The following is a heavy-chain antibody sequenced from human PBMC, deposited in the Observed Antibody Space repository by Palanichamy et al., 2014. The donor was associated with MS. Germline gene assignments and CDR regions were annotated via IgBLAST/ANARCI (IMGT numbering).Heavy chain of an antibody. J-gene: IGHJ5*02. Sequence: EEQLVESGGGLVXPGGSLRLSCEASGFTFRDHWMHWVRQVPGKGLAWVSRINSDGSTIDYADSVRGRFTISRDNAKNTLYLQMDSLKAEDSAVYHCVRDPSVEVRVGYDWFDAWGRGTLVAVSS. CDR1: GFTFRDHW. CDR3: VRDPSVEVRVGYDWFDA. CDR2: INSDGSTI. D-gene: IGHD5-18*01. V-gene: IGHV3-74*01.